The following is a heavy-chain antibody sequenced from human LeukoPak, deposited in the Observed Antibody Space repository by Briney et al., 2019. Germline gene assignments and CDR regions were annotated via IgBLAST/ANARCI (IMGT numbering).Heavy chain of an antibody. Sequence: GGSLRLSCAASGSTFSHYWMHWVRQAPGKGLVWVSRINPDGSRTDYADSVAGRFTISRDNAKNMLYPQMNSLRADDTAVYYCARDLTSYGCFDYWGQGTLVTVSS. CDR2: INPDGSRT. D-gene: IGHD5-18*01. CDR1: GSTFSHYW. V-gene: IGHV3-74*01. CDR3: ARDLTSYGCFDY. J-gene: IGHJ4*02.